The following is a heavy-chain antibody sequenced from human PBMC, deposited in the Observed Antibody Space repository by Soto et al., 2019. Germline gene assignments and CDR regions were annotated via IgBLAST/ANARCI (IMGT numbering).Heavy chain of an antibody. D-gene: IGHD2-15*01. CDR1: GFTFSSYA. CDR2: ISGSGGST. V-gene: IGHV3-23*01. CDR3: AKDWYCSGGSCSYDAFDI. J-gene: IGHJ3*02. Sequence: LRLSCAASGFTFSSYAMSWVRQAPGKGLEWVSAISGSGGSTYYADSVKGRFTISRDNSKNTLYLQMNSLRAEDTAVYYCAKDWYCSGGSCSYDAFDIWGQGTMVT.